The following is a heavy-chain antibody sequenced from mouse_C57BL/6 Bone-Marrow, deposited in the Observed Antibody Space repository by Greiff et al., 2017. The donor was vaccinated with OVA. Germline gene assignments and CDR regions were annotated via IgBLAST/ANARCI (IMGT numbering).Heavy chain of an antibody. CDR1: GFTFSDYY. D-gene: IGHD2-3*01. Sequence: EVNVVESGGGLVQPGGSLKLSCAASGFTFSDYYMYWVRQTPEKRLEWVAYISNGGGSTYYPDTVKGRFTISRDNAKNTLYLQMSRLKSEDTAMYDCARRDGYLAWFAYWGQGTLVTVSA. CDR3: ARRDGYLAWFAY. J-gene: IGHJ3*01. CDR2: ISNGGGST. V-gene: IGHV5-12*01.